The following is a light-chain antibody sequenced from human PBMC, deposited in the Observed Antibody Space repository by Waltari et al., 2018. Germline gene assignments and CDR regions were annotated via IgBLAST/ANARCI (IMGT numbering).Light chain of an antibody. CDR2: DVS. J-gene: IGLJ3*02. CDR3: SSYTSTWV. CDR1: SSDFAVFNY. Sequence: QSALTQSASVSGSPGQSITISCTGTSSDFAVFNYVSWYQQHPGKAPQLMIYDVSKRPSGVSKLFSGSKSGNTASLTISGLQAEDEADYYCSSYTSTWVFGGGTKLTVL. V-gene: IGLV2-14*01.